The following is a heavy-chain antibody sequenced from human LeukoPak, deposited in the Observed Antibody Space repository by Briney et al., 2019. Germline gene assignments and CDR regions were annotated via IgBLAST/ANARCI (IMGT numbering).Heavy chain of an antibody. CDR2: INHSGST. J-gene: IGHJ5*02. V-gene: IGHV4-39*07. CDR3: ARGVVVESSTTANNWFDP. D-gene: IGHD2-2*01. Sequence: PSETLSLTCTVSSGSISGSSYFWSWIRQPPGKGLEWIGEINHSGSTNYNPSLKSRVTISVDTSKNQFSLKLSSVTAADTAVYYCARGVVVESSTTANNWFDPWGQGTLVTVSS. CDR1: SGSISGSSYF.